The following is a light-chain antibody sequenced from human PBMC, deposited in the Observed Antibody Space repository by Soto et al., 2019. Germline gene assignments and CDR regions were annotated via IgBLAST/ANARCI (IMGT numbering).Light chain of an antibody. J-gene: IGLJ1*01. CDR3: SSYTTSSTYV. CDR2: DVS. V-gene: IGLV2-14*01. CDR1: SSDVGGYNY. Sequence: QSVLTQPASGTGSPGQSITISNTRTSSDVGGYNYVSWYQQHPGKAPKPMIYDVSNRPSGVSNRFSGSKSGNTASLTISGLQAEDEADYYCSSYTTSSTYVFGAGTKVTVL.